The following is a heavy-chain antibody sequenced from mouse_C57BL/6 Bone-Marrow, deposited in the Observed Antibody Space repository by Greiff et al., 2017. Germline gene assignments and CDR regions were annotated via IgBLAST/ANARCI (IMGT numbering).Heavy chain of an antibody. CDR1: GFTFSDYY. Sequence: EVKVEESGGGLVQPGGSLKLSCAASGFTFSDYYMYWVRQTPEKRLEWVAYISNGGGSTYYPDTVKGRFPISRDNAKNTLYLQMSRLKSEDTAMYYCARQSLYYGSSYWYFDVWGTGTTVTVSS. CDR2: ISNGGGST. V-gene: IGHV5-12*01. D-gene: IGHD1-1*01. CDR3: ARQSLYYGSSYWYFDV. J-gene: IGHJ1*03.